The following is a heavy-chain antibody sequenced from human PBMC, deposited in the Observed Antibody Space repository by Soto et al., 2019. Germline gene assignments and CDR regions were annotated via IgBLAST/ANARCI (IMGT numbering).Heavy chain of an antibody. D-gene: IGHD6-13*01. CDR2: IFYGGDT. CDR3: ARHAYASSWFPDY. Sequence: PSETLSLTCTVSGDSISSRSHYWGWIRQPPGKGLEWIGSIFYGGDTYSKPSLKSRLYISIDTSKNHFSLNILSVTAADTAVYYCARHAYASSWFPDYWGPGTLVTVSS. CDR1: GDSISSRSHY. V-gene: IGHV4-39*01. J-gene: IGHJ4*02.